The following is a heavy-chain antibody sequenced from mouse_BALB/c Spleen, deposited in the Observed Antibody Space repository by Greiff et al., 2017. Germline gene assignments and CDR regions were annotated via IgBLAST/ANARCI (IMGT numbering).Heavy chain of an antibody. J-gene: IGHJ3*01. CDR3: TRKGGFAY. CDR1: GYTFTSYW. CDR2: IYPGSGST. V-gene: IGHV1S22*01. Sequence: LQQPGSELVRPGASVKLSCKASGYTFTSYWMHWVKQRPGQGLEWIGNIYPGSGSTNYDEKFKSKATLTVDTSSSTAYMQLSSLTSEDSAVYYCTRKGGFAYWGQGTLVTVSA.